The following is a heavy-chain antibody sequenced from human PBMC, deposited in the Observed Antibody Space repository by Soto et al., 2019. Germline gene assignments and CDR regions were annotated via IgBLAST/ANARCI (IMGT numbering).Heavy chain of an antibody. Sequence: GGSLRLSCAASGFTFCDHYMYWVRQAPGKGLEWVGRTRNKANSYTTEYAASVKGRFTISRDDSKNSLYLQMNSLKTEDTAVYYCAVAARPYWGQGTLVTVSS. CDR1: GFTFCDHY. D-gene: IGHD6-6*01. CDR2: TRNKANSYTT. J-gene: IGHJ4*02. V-gene: IGHV3-72*01. CDR3: AVAARPY.